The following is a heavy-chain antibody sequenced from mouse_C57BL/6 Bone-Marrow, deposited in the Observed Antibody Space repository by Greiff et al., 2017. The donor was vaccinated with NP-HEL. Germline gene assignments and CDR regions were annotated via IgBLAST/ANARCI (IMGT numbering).Heavy chain of an antibody. CDR3: ARRGTVVAPFAY. V-gene: IGHV1-67*01. D-gene: IGHD1-1*01. CDR1: GYTFTDYA. J-gene: IGHJ3*01. Sequence: QVQLQQSGPELVRPGVSVKISCKGSGYTFTDYAMHWVKQSPAKSLEWIGVISTYYGDASYNQKFKDKATMTVDKSSSTAYMELARLTSEDAAVYYWARRGTVVAPFAYWGQGTLVTVSA. CDR2: ISTYYGDA.